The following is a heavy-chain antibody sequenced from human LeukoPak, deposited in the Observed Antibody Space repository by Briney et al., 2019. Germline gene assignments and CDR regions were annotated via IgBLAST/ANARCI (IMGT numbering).Heavy chain of an antibody. V-gene: IGHV4-34*01. CDR3: ARGGSGWRSWFDP. J-gene: IGHJ5*02. CDR2: SNHSGST. CDR1: GGSLSGHY. Sequence: SETLSLTCAVYGGSLSGHYWSWIRQPPGKGLEWIGESNHSGSTNYNPSLKSRVTISVDTSKKQFSLKLSSVTAADTAVYYCARGGSGWRSWFDPWGQGTLVTVSS. D-gene: IGHD6-19*01.